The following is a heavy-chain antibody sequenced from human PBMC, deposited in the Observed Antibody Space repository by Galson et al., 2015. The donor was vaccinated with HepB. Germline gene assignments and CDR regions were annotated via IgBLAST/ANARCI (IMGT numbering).Heavy chain of an antibody. D-gene: IGHD6-13*01. CDR3: ARDRGAAAGPYYYYGMDV. CDR1: GGTFSSYA. J-gene: IGHJ6*02. Sequence: SVKVSCKASGGTFSSYAISWVRQAPGQGLEWMGGIIPIFGTANYAQKFQGRVTITADKSTSTAYMELSSLRSEDTAVYYCARDRGAAAGPYYYYGMDVWGQGTTVTVSS. V-gene: IGHV1-69*06. CDR2: IIPIFGTA.